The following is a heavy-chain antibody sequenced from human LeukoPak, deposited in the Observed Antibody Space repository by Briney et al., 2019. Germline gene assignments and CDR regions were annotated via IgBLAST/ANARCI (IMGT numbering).Heavy chain of an antibody. Sequence: GGSLRLSCAASGFTFSTYGMHWVRQAPGRGLEWVAVISYDGSEKYYPDSVKGRFTISRDNSRNTVFLQMNSLRAEDTAVYYCAKEQNSGWRDFDYWVQGTLVTVSS. D-gene: IGHD6-19*01. V-gene: IGHV3-30*18. CDR3: AKEQNSGWRDFDY. CDR1: GFTFSTYG. J-gene: IGHJ4*02. CDR2: ISYDGSEK.